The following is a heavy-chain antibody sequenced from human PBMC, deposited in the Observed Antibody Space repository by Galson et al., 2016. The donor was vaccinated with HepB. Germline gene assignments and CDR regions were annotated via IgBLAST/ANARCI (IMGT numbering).Heavy chain of an antibody. CDR3: ARYISI. CDR2: ISGAGGST. Sequence: LRLSCAASGFTFSNYAMSWVRQAPGKGLQWVSTISGAGGSTYYTDSVKGRFTISRDNSQNTLYLQMNSLRAGDTAVYYCARYISIWGQGTLVTVSS. J-gene: IGHJ4*02. D-gene: IGHD5-12*01. V-gene: IGHV3-23*01. CDR1: GFTFSNYA.